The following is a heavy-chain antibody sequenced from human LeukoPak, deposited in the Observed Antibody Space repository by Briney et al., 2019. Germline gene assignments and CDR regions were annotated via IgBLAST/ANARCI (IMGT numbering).Heavy chain of an antibody. CDR3: ASRNCNSRSCYRGLLEN. D-gene: IGHD2-2*01. J-gene: IGHJ4*02. Sequence: PGGSLRLSCAASGFTFSNFAMHWVRQAPGKGLEWVSAISASGDSTFFADPVKGRFTISRDNSKSTLYLQMNSLRAEDTAVYYCASRNCNSRSCYRGLLENWGQGTLVTVSS. CDR2: ISASGDST. V-gene: IGHV3-23*01. CDR1: GFTFSNFA.